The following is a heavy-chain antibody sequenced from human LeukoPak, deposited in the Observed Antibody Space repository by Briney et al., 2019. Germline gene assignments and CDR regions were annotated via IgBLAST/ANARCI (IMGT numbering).Heavy chain of an antibody. J-gene: IGHJ5*02. CDR1: GGSISSYY. CDR3: AREGTSGGLNWLDP. CDR2: IYTSGNT. Sequence: PSETLSLTCTVSGGSISSYYWSWIRQPAGKGLEWIGRIYTSGNTNYNPSLKSRVTMSVDTSKNQFSLRLSSVNAADTAVYFCAREGTSGGLNWLDPWGQGTLVTVSS. V-gene: IGHV4-4*07. D-gene: IGHD3-10*01.